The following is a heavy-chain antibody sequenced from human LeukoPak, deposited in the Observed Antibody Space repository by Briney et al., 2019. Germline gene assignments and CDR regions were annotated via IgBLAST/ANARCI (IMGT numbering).Heavy chain of an antibody. CDR2: FTTGANYT. V-gene: IGHV3-23*03. D-gene: IGHD6-19*01. CDR1: GFTVSSFA. Sequence: PGGSLRLSCAASGFTVSSFAMSWVRQAPGKGLEWVSVFTTGANYTYYADSVKGRFTISRDNSKNTLYLQMNSLRAEDTALYYCARALRDSCWYYEYWGQGTLVTVSS. J-gene: IGHJ4*02. CDR3: ARALRDSCWYYEY.